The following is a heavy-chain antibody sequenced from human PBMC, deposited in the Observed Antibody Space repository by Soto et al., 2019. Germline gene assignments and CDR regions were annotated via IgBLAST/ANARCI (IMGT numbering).Heavy chain of an antibody. V-gene: IGHV1-3*04. J-gene: IGHJ4*02. CDR3: ARDHINGWKFDY. D-gene: IGHD6-19*01. CDR1: GYTFTNNV. CDR2: IHTAKGNT. Sequence: ASVKVSCKASGYTFTNNVIHWLRQAPGQTLEWMGWIHTAKGNTKYSQKFEARVTLTRDTAASTAYMELNSLRAEDTAVYYCARDHINGWKFDYWGRGILVTVSS.